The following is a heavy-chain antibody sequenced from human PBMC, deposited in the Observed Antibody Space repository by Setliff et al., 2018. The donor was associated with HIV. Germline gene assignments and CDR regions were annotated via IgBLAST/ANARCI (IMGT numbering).Heavy chain of an antibody. CDR2: INPSGGRT. J-gene: IGHJ3*02. D-gene: IGHD3-22*01. CDR1: GYTFTNYY. Sequence: GASVKVSCKASGYTFTNYYIHWVRQAPGQGLEWMGLINPSGGRTSDAQKFQGRLTMTRDTSRSTVYMELSSLRSEDTAVYYCARDYFDSSAYHYGFGAFDIWGQGAMVTVSS. CDR3: ARDYFDSSAYHYGFGAFDI. V-gene: IGHV1-46*01.